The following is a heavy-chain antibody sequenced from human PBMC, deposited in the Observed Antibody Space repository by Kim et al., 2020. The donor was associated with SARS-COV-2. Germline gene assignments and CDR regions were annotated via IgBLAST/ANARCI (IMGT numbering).Heavy chain of an antibody. CDR3: ARVAHIAALSA. J-gene: IGHJ5*02. Sequence: TNNNPSLKSRVTISVDTSQNPFSLKLGSVTAADTAVYYCARVAHIAALSAWGQGTLVTVSS. D-gene: IGHD6-6*01. V-gene: IGHV4-34*01. CDR2: T.